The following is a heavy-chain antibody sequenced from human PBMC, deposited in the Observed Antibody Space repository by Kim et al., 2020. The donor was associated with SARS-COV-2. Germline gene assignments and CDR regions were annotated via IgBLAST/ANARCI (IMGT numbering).Heavy chain of an antibody. V-gene: IGHV5-51*01. Sequence: GESLKISCKGSGYSFATYWIGWVRQMPGKGLEWRGIIYPGDSDTRYSPSFQGQVTFSADKSISIAYLPWSSLKASDSAMYFCARHGSGSLYYDYYNMDVWGQGTTVTVSS. J-gene: IGHJ6*03. D-gene: IGHD3-10*01. CDR2: IYPGDSDT. CDR1: GYSFATYW. CDR3: ARHGSGSLYYDYYNMDV.